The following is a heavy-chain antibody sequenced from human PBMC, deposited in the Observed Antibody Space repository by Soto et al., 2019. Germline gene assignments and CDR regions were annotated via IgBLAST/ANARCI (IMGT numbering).Heavy chain of an antibody. Sequence: EVQLVESGEGLVQPGGSLRLSCAASVFTFSSYNIHWIRQAPGKGLEFVSAISRSGDRTYYADSVKGRFTITRDNSKNTVWLQMGSLRAEDMAVYYCARARCSSGQCYYFDYWGRGDLVSVSS. CDR2: ISRSGDRT. J-gene: IGHJ4*02. V-gene: IGHV3-64*02. CDR3: ARARCSSGQCYYFDY. CDR1: VFTFSSYN. D-gene: IGHD2-15*01.